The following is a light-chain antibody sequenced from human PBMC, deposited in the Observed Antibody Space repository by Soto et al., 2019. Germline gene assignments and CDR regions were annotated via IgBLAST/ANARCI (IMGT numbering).Light chain of an antibody. CDR1: SSNIGAGYD. Sequence: QSALTQPPSVSGAPGQRVTISCTGTSSNIGAGYDVHWYQQLPGTAPKLLIYGNTNRPSGVPDRFSGSKSDTSASLAITGLQAEDEADYFCQSYDNNLSALYVFGTGTKLTVL. CDR2: GNT. V-gene: IGLV1-40*01. J-gene: IGLJ1*01. CDR3: QSYDNNLSALYV.